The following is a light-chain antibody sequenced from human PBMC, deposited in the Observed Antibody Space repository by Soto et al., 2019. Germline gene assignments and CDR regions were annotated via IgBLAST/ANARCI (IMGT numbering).Light chain of an antibody. Sequence: QSVLTQTPSASGTPGQRVTIYCSGSSSNIGSNYVYWYQQLPGTAPKLLIHRNNQRPSGVPDRFSGSKSGTSASLVISGLRSEDEADYYCAAWDDSLSGRYVFGTGTKVTVL. J-gene: IGLJ1*01. V-gene: IGLV1-47*01. CDR3: AAWDDSLSGRYV. CDR1: SSNIGSNY. CDR2: RNN.